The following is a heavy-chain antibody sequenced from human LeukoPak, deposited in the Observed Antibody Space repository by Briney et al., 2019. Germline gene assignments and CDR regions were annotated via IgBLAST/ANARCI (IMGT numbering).Heavy chain of an antibody. CDR3: ARDVMATTTMGDY. D-gene: IGHD5-24*01. CDR1: GYTFTSYG. Sequence: AASVKVSCKGCGYTFTSYGISGVRQAPGQGLDWMGWISAYNGNTNYAQKLQGRVTMTTDTSTSTAYMELRSLRSDDTAVYYCARDVMATTTMGDYWGQGTLVTVPS. CDR2: ISAYNGNT. V-gene: IGHV1-18*01. J-gene: IGHJ4*02.